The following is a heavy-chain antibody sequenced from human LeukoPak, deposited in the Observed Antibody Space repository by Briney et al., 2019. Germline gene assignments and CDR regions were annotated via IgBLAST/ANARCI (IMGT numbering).Heavy chain of an antibody. D-gene: IGHD3-22*01. CDR1: GFTFDDYA. V-gene: IGHV3-43*02. Sequence: GGSLRRSCAASGFTFDDYAMHWVRQAPGKGLELVSLISGDGGSTYYADSVKGRFTVSRDNSKNSLYLQMNSLRTEDTALYYCATRLGRGYSVHYFDYWGQGTLVTVSS. CDR2: ISGDGGST. CDR3: ATRLGRGYSVHYFDY. J-gene: IGHJ4*02.